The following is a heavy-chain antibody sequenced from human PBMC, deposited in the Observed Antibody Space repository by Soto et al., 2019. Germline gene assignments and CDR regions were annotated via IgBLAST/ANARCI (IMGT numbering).Heavy chain of an antibody. D-gene: IGHD2-2*01. CDR3: ARESYCSSTSCYPTGYYYYYYMDV. V-gene: IGHV1-8*01. J-gene: IGHJ6*03. CDR2: MNPNSGNT. CDR1: GYTFTRYD. Sequence: ASVKVSCKASGYTFTRYDINWVRQATGQGLEWMGWMNPNSGNTGYAQKFQGRVTMTRNNSISTAYMELSSLRSEDTAVYYCARESYCSSTSCYPTGYYYYYYMDVWGKGTTVTVSS.